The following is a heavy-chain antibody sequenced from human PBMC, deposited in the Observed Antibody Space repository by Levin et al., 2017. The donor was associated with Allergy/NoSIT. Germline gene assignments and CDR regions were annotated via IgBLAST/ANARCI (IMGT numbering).Heavy chain of an antibody. J-gene: IGHJ4*02. CDR2: ISGSGGST. D-gene: IGHD3-3*01. Sequence: PGGSLRLSCAASGFTFSSYAMSWVRQAPGKGLEWVSAISGSGGSTYYADSVKGRFTISRDNSKNTLYLQMNSLRAEDTAVYYCAKTTTRGYDFWSGYYTGPFDYWGQGTLVTVSS. CDR3: AKTTTRGYDFWSGYYTGPFDY. CDR1: GFTFSSYA. V-gene: IGHV3-23*01.